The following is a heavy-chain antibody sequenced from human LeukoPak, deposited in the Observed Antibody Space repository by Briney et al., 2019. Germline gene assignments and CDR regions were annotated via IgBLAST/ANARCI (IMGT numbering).Heavy chain of an antibody. V-gene: IGHV3-21*01. CDR1: GFTFSSYS. Sequence: GGSLRLSCAASGFTFSSYSMNWVRQAPGKGLDWVSSISSSSSYIHYADSVKGRFTISRDNAKNSLYLQMNSLRAEDTAVYYCARGDLGYCSGGSCYSPDYWAREPWSPSSQ. CDR3: ARGDLGYCSGGSCYSPDY. J-gene: IGHJ4*02. D-gene: IGHD2-15*01. CDR2: ISSSSSYI.